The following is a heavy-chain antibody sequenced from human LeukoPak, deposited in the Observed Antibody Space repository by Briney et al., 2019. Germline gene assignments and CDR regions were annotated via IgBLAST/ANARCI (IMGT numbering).Heavy chain of an antibody. CDR1: GFTFSGSA. V-gene: IGHV3-73*01. J-gene: IGHJ4*02. Sequence: PGGSLRLSCAASGFTFSGSAMHWVRQASGKGLEWLGRIRSKADNYATVYAASVEGRFTISRDGSKNTAYLQMNSLKTEDTAVYYCTRWGVSTIDSWGQGTLVTVSS. CDR2: IRSKADNYAT. D-gene: IGHD3-10*01. CDR3: TRWGVSTIDS.